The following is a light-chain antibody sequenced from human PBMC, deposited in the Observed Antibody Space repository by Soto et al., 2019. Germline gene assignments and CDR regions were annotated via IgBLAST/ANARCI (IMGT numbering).Light chain of an antibody. J-gene: IGKJ1*01. Sequence: VIWMTQSPSLLSACTGDRVSITCRMSQVISSYLAWYQQKPGKAPDLLIYAASTLQTGVPSRFSGSGSGTDFTLTISSLQSEDFATYYCQQYYSFPWTFGQGTKVEIK. V-gene: IGKV1D-8*01. CDR1: QVISSY. CDR3: QQYYSFPWT. CDR2: AAS.